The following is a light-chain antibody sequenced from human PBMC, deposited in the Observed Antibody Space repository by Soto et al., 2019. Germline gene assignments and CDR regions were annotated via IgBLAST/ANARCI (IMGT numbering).Light chain of an antibody. J-gene: IGKJ1*01. CDR2: GAS. Sequence: EIVLTQSPGTLSLSPGERATLSCRASQSVSSSYLAWYHQKPGQAPRLLIYGASSRATGIPDRFSGSGSGTDVTLTISRLEPEEFAVYYFQQYGSSPWTFGQGTKVEIK. V-gene: IGKV3-20*01. CDR1: QSVSSSY. CDR3: QQYGSSPWT.